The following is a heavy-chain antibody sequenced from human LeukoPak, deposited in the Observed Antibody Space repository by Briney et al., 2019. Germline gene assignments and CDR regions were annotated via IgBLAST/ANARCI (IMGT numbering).Heavy chain of an antibody. CDR3: AKFFDD. CDR1: GFTFSDYT. V-gene: IGHV3-21*01. CDR2: ISNSSAYI. Sequence: PGGSLRLSCAASGFTFSDYTMNWVRQAPGKGLEWVSSISNSSAYIYYAESVRGRSTISRDNAKNSLYLQMNSLTAEDTAVYYCAKFFDDWGQGTRVTVSS. J-gene: IGHJ4*02.